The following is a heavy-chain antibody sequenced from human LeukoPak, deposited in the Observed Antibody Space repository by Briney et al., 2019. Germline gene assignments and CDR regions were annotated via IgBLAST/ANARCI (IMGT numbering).Heavy chain of an antibody. J-gene: IGHJ4*02. V-gene: IGHV4-39*01. D-gene: IGHD1-26*01. CDR2: IYYSGST. CDR3: ARLGASGSYHVDY. Sequence: SETLSLTCTVSGGSISSSSYYWGWIRQPPGKGLEWIGSIYYSGSTYYNPSLKSRVTISVDTSKNQFSLKLSSVTAADTAVYYCARLGASGSYHVDYWGQGTLVTVSS. CDR1: GGSISSSSYY.